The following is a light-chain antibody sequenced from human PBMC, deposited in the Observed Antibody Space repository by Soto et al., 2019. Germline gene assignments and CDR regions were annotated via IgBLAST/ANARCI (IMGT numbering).Light chain of an antibody. CDR1: QSVSSSY. Sequence: EIVLTQSPGTLSLSPGERATLSCRASQSVSSSYLAWYQQKPGQAPRLLIYGASSRATGIPDRFSGSGSGTDFTLTISRLXPGXFAVYXXQXXGSSPYTFXQGTKLEIK. CDR2: GAS. V-gene: IGKV3-20*01. CDR3: QXXGSSPYT. J-gene: IGKJ2*01.